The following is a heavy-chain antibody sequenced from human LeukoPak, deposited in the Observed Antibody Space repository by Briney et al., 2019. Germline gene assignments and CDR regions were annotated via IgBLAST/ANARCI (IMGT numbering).Heavy chain of an antibody. V-gene: IGHV3-73*01. Sequence: PGGSLRLSCAASGFTFSIYWMHWVRQASGKGLEWVGRIRSKSNYYATAYAASVKGRFTISRDDSKNTAYLQMNSLKTEDTALYYCTRPGYRFGPEGNNYYYGMDVWGQGTTLTVSS. CDR2: IRSKSNYYAT. D-gene: IGHD5-12*01. CDR1: GFTFSIYW. J-gene: IGHJ6*02. CDR3: TRPGYRFGPEGNNYYYGMDV.